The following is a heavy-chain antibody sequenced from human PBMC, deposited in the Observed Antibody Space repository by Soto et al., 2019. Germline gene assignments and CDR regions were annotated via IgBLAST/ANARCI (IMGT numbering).Heavy chain of an antibody. D-gene: IGHD2-8*01. J-gene: IGHJ4*02. V-gene: IGHV1-46*01. CDR3: ARDVDNCTNGVCLYYFDY. CDR2: INPSGGST. CDR1: GYTFTSYY. Sequence: ASVKVSCKASGYTFTSYYMHWVRQAPGQGLEWMGIINPSGGSTSYAQKFQGRVTMTRDTSTSTVYMELSSLRSEDTAVYYCARDVDNCTNGVCLYYFDYWGQGTLVTVSS.